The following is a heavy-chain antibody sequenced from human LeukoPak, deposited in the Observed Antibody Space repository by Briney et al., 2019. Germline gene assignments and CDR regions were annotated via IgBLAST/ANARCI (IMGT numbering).Heavy chain of an antibody. CDR2: TWYDGSNK. V-gene: IGHV3-33*01. D-gene: IGHD2-21*02. CDR3: ARGLNCGGDCYFYDY. CDR1: GFTFSNYG. J-gene: IGHJ4*02. Sequence: GGSLRLSCAASGFTFSNYGMHWVRQAPGKGLEWVAATWYDGSNKYYADSVKGRFTISRDNSKNTLYLQMNSLRAEDTAVYFCARGLNCGGDCYFYDYWGQGTLVTVSS.